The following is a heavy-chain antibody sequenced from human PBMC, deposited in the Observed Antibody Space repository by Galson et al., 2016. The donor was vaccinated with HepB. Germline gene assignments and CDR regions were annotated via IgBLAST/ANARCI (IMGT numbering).Heavy chain of an antibody. V-gene: IGHV3-30*15. CDR2: ISYNGNRK. D-gene: IGHD6-19*01. CDR3: TMDSQGSPYSSAWSFDRTESFQG. CDR1: GFTFDTFG. Sequence: SLRLSCAASGFTFDTFGLHWVRQVPGKGLEWVAVISYNGNRKYYADSVKGRFTISRDNSAGTMYLQMSGLRPEDTAIYFCTMDSQGSPYSSAWSFDRTESFQGWGQCTLVTVSS. J-gene: IGHJ1*01.